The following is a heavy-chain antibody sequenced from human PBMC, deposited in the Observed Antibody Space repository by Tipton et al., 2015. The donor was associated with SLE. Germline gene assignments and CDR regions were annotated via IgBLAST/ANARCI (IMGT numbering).Heavy chain of an antibody. CDR3: ARSIDSGKNGIDP. D-gene: IGHD1-26*01. Sequence: QLVQSGAEVKRPGESLKISCKGSGYSFNNYWIGWVRQMPGKGLEWMGIIYPGDSDTTYSPSFQGQVTISADKSISTAYLQWSSLQASDSAMYYCARSIDSGKNGIDPWGQGTLVTVSS. CDR2: IYPGDSDT. CDR1: GYSFNNYW. J-gene: IGHJ5*02. V-gene: IGHV5-51*03.